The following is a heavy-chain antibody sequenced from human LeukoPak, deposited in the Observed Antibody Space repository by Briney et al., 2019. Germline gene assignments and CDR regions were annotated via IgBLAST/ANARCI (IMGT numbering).Heavy chain of an antibody. D-gene: IGHD3-16*01. Sequence: GGSLRLSCAASGFTFSDDFMTWIRQAPGKGLEWISYISSSGTTKSYADSVKGQFTISRNNAKSSLYLQMNSLRAEDTAVYYCARVTPPDYYDSTSPWYFDLWGRGTPVAVSS. V-gene: IGHV3-11*01. CDR3: ARVTPPDYYDSTSPWYFDL. CDR2: ISSSGTTK. CDR1: GFTFSDDF. J-gene: IGHJ2*01.